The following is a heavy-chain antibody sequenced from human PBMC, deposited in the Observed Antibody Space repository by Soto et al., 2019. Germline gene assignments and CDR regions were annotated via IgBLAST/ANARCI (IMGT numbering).Heavy chain of an antibody. Sequence: SETLSLTCTVSGGSISSYYWSWIRQPPGKGLEWIGYIYYSGSTNYNPSLKSRVTISVDTSKNQFSLKLSSVTAADTAVYYCARDRSLDYWGQGTLVTVSS. V-gene: IGHV4-59*01. CDR1: GGSISSYY. CDR2: IYYSGST. CDR3: ARDRSLDY. J-gene: IGHJ4*02.